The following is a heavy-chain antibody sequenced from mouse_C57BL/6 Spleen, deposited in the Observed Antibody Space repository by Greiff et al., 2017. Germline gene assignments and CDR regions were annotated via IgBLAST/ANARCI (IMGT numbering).Heavy chain of an antibody. CDR3: AREDYGSRYDWYFDV. Sequence: VQRVESGPELVKPGASVKISCKASGYAFRRSWMNWVKQRPGKGLEWIGRIYPGAGDTNYNGKFKGTATLTADKSSSPAYMQLNSLTSEDSAVYVCAREDYGSRYDWYFDVWGTGTTVTVAS. J-gene: IGHJ1*03. D-gene: IGHD1-1*01. V-gene: IGHV1-82*01. CDR2: IYPGAGDT. CDR1: GYAFRRSW.